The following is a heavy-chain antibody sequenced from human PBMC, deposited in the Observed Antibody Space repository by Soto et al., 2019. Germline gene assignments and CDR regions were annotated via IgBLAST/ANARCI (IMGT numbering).Heavy chain of an antibody. CDR1: GYTFTSYG. Sequence: ASVKVSCKASGYTFTSYGISWVRQAPGQGLEWMGWISAYNGNTDYAQKLQGRVTMTTDTSTSTAYMELRSLRSEDTAVYYCATDSSGRRRQDAFDIWGQGTMVTVSS. J-gene: IGHJ3*02. CDR3: ATDSSGRRRQDAFDI. V-gene: IGHV1-18*01. CDR2: ISAYNGNT. D-gene: IGHD3-22*01.